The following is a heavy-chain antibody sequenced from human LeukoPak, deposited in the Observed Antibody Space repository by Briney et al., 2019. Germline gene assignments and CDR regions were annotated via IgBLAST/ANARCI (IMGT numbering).Heavy chain of an antibody. Sequence: ASVKVSCKASGYTFTSYGMSWVRQAPGQGLEWMGWIRAYNGNTNYAQKLQGRVTMTTDTSTSTAYMEMRSLRSDDTAVYYCARDSPSGGWYSRYWGQGTLVTVSS. J-gene: IGHJ4*02. CDR3: ARDSPSGGWYSRY. V-gene: IGHV1-18*01. CDR1: GYTFTSYG. D-gene: IGHD6-19*01. CDR2: IRAYNGNT.